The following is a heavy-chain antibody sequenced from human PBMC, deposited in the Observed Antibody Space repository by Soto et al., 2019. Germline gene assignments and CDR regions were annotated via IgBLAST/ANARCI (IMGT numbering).Heavy chain of an antibody. CDR2: INHSGST. V-gene: IGHV4-34*01. D-gene: IGHD3-16*01. CDR3: ARITYYYYGMDV. CDR1: GGSFCGYY. Sequence: PSETLSLTCAVYGGSFCGYYWSWIRQPPGKGLEWIGEINHSGSTNYNPSLKSRVTISVDTSKNQFSLKLSSVTAADTAVYYCARITYYYYGMDVWGQGTTVTVSS. J-gene: IGHJ6*02.